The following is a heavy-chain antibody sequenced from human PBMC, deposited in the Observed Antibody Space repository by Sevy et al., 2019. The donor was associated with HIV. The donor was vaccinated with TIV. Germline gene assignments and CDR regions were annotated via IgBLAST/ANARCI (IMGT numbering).Heavy chain of an antibody. V-gene: IGHV3-23*01. Sequence: GGSLRLSCAASGFAISNYAMTWVRQAPGKGLERVSAISGSGGNTYYADSVKGRFTISRDNSKNTLYLQMNSLRAEDTAVYYCAKVEGGYDYIWGSYRYHWFDPWGQGTLVTVSS. J-gene: IGHJ5*02. CDR1: GFAISNYA. CDR3: AKVEGGYDYIWGSYRYHWFDP. CDR2: ISGSGGNT. D-gene: IGHD3-16*02.